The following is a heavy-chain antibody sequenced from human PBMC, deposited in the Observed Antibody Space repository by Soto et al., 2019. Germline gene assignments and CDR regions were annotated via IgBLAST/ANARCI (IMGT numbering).Heavy chain of an antibody. D-gene: IGHD2-15*01. CDR3: ARGRLISLYYFDY. CDR2: NGTAGDT. V-gene: IGHV3-13*01. Sequence: EVQLVESGGGLVQPGGSLRLSCAASAFTFSNYDMHWVRQVTGKGLEWVSTNGTAGDTYYPGSAKGRFTISREKAKNSLYLQMNGLRAEDTAVYYCARGRLISLYYFDYWGQGTLVTVSS. CDR1: AFTFSNYD. J-gene: IGHJ4*02.